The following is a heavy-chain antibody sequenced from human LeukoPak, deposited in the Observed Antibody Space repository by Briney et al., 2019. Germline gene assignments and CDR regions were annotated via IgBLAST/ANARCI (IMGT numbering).Heavy chain of an antibody. D-gene: IGHD4-17*01. CDR2: ISAYNGNT. V-gene: IGHV1-18*01. Sequence: ASVKVSCKASGYTFTSYGISWVRQAPGQGLEWMGWISAYNGNTNYAQKLQGRVTMTTDTSTSTDYMELRSLRSDDTAVYYCARSQAHGGYFDYWGQGTLVTVSS. CDR1: GYTFTSYG. CDR3: ARSQAHGGYFDY. J-gene: IGHJ4*02.